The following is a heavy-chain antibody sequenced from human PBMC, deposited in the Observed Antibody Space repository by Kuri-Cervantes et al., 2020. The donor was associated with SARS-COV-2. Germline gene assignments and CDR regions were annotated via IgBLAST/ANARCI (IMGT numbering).Heavy chain of an antibody. CDR2: IYWDDDK. Sequence: SGPTLVKPSQTLTLTCTFSGFSLSTSGVGVGWIRQPPGKALQWLAHIYWDDDKRYSPSLKGRVTITKDTSRNQVVLTMTNMDPLDTATYYCAHRSHHYDRSGLGFDSWSQGTLVTVSS. V-gene: IGHV2-5*02. D-gene: IGHD3-22*01. CDR3: AHRSHHYDRSGLGFDS. J-gene: IGHJ4*02. CDR1: GFSLSTSGVG.